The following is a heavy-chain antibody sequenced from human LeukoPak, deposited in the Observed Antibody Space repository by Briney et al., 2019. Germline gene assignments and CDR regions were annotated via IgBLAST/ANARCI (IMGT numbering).Heavy chain of an antibody. V-gene: IGHV3-23*01. Sequence: PGGSLRLSCATSGFTFNDYAMIWVRQAPGRGLEWVSAIRGSGGTTFYADSVKGRFTISRDNSKNTLYLQMNSLRADDTAVYYCARDPVKMATGAFDIWGQGTMVTVSS. CDR3: ARDPVKMATGAFDI. CDR1: GFTFNDYA. D-gene: IGHD5-24*01. J-gene: IGHJ3*02. CDR2: IRGSGGTT.